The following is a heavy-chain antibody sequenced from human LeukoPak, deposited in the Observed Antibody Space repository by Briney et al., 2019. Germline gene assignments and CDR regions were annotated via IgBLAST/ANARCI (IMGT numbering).Heavy chain of an antibody. J-gene: IGHJ5*01. D-gene: IGHD2-2*01. Sequence: GGSLRLSCAASGFTFSSYDMNWVRQAPGKGLEWLSYISKSGAAVYYADSVKGRFTISRDNARNSLYLQMNSLRAEDTAVYYCAKDRHAPGRYCSSTSCFPFDSWGQGTLVTVSS. V-gene: IGHV3-48*03. CDR3: AKDRHAPGRYCSSTSCFPFDS. CDR1: GFTFSSYD. CDR2: ISKSGAAV.